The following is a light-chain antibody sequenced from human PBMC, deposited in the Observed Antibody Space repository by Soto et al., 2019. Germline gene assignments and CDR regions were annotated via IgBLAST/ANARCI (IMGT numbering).Light chain of an antibody. Sequence: EIVMTQSPATLSASPGERATLSCRASQSLSSHLAWYQQKPGQAPRLLIYGASTRATGVPARFSGSGSGTEFTLTISSLQSEDFVVYYCQQYKNWPPITFGQGTRLEIK. J-gene: IGKJ5*01. CDR3: QQYKNWPPIT. CDR1: QSLSSH. V-gene: IGKV3-15*01. CDR2: GAS.